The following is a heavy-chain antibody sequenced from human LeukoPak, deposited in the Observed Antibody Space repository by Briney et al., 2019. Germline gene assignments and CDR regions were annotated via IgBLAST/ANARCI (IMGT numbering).Heavy chain of an antibody. CDR3: VPLTDGSIDY. Sequence: PGGSLRLSCSASGFTFSSYVMTWVRQAPGKGLEWVSMIYTGGSPYYADSVKGRFTISRDNSKNTLNLQMNNLRAEDTAVYYCVPLTDGSIDYWGQGTLVTVSS. V-gene: IGHV3-66*01. J-gene: IGHJ4*02. D-gene: IGHD3-10*01. CDR2: IYTGGSP. CDR1: GFTFSSYV.